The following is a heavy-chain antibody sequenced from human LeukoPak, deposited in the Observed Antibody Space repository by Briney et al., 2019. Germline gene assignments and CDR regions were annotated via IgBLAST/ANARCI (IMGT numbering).Heavy chain of an antibody. J-gene: IGHJ5*02. CDR1: GGSISTYY. V-gene: IGHV4-4*07. D-gene: IGHD3-10*01. Sequence: SETLSLTCTVSGGSISTYYRTWIRQPAGKGLEWIGRIYTSGSTNYNPSLKSRVTMSVDTSKNQFSLNLSSVTAADTAVYYCARSKREFNWLDPWGQGTLVTVSS. CDR3: ARSKREFNWLDP. CDR2: IYTSGST.